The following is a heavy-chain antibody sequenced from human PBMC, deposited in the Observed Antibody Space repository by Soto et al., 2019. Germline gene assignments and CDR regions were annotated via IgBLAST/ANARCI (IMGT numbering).Heavy chain of an antibody. CDR3: ARGPGIVAAGTRRGRDD. CDR2: ISSSSSYI. J-gene: IGHJ4*02. Sequence: EVQLVESGGGLVKPGGSLRLSCAASGFTFSSYSMNWVRQAPGKGLEWVSSISSSSSYIYYADSVKGRFTISRDNAKNSLYLQMNSLRAEDTAVYYCARGPGIVAAGTRRGRDDWGQGTLVTVSS. D-gene: IGHD6-13*01. CDR1: GFTFSSYS. V-gene: IGHV3-21*01.